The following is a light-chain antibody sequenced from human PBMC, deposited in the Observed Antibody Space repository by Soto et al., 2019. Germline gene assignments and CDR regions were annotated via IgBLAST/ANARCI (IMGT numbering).Light chain of an antibody. J-gene: IGKJ1*01. CDR2: KAS. V-gene: IGKV1-5*03. CDR1: QSITGW. Sequence: DIRMTQSPSTLSASVGDRVTIICRASQSITGWLAWFQQKPGKAPKLLISKASNLESGVPSRFSGSGSGTEFTLTISGLQPDDFATYYCQQYHEYWFGQGTKVDIK. CDR3: QQYHEYW.